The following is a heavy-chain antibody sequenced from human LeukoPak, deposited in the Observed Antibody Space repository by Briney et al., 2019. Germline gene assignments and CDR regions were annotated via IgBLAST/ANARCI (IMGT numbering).Heavy chain of an antibody. J-gene: IGHJ4*02. V-gene: IGHV7-4-1*02. CDR1: GYSFTNYG. Sequence: ASVKVSCKTSGYSFTNYGMNWVRQAPGQGLEWMGWINTNTGNPTYAQGFTGRFVFSLDTSVSTAYLQISSLKAEDTAVYYCARDLLYGDSQSYYFDYWGQGTLVTVSS. D-gene: IGHD4-17*01. CDR2: INTNTGNP. CDR3: ARDLLYGDSQSYYFDY.